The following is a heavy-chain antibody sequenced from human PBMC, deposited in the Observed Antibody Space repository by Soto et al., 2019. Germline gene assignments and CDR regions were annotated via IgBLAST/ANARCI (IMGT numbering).Heavy chain of an antibody. V-gene: IGHV3-30-3*01. CDR2: ISYDGNNI. CDR3: ARRFLDFDY. CDR1: GFTFSNYA. Sequence: GGSLRLSCAASGFTFSNYATHWVRQAPGKGLEWVTIISYDGNNIYYADSVRGRFTISRDNSKNTLYLQMNSLRAEDTAVYYCARRFLDFDYWGQGTLVTVSS. J-gene: IGHJ4*02.